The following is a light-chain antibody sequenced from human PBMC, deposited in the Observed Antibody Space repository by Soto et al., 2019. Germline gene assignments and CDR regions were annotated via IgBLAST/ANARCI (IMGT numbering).Light chain of an antibody. CDR1: QTVDSY. CDR3: QQRSSWPIT. J-gene: IGKJ5*01. V-gene: IGKV3-11*01. CDR2: GAS. Sequence: EIVLTQSPVSLSLSPGERATLSCRASQTVDSYLVWYQQKPGQAPRLPIFGASNRATGIPARFSGSGSGTDFTLTINSLEPEDFALYSCQQRSSWPITFGQGTRLEIK.